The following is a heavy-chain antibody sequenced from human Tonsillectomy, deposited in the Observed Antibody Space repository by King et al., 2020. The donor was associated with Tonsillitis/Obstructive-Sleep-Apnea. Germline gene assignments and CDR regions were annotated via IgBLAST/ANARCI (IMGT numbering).Heavy chain of an antibody. Sequence: VQLVESGGGVVQPGRSLRLSCAASGFTFSSYGMHWVRQAPGKGLEWVAVIWYDGSNKYYADSVKGRFTIPRDNSKNTLYLQMNSLRAEDTAVYDCARDLVPEINGDLWSGLHYWRQGPLAAVS. J-gene: IGHJ4*02. CDR1: GFTFSSYG. CDR3: ARDLVPEINGDLWSGLHY. D-gene: IGHD3-3*01. V-gene: IGHV3-33*01. CDR2: IWYDGSNK.